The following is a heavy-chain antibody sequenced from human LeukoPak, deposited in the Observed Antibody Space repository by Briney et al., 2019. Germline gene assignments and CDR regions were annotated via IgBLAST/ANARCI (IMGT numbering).Heavy chain of an antibody. CDR2: IYHSGST. Sequence: SETLSLTCTVSGYSISSGYYWGWIRQPPGKGLEWIGSIYHSGSTYYNPSLKSRVTISVDTSKNQFSLKLSSVTAADTAVYYCARDRLYPYYYYMDVWGKGTTVTVSS. D-gene: IGHD3-16*02. CDR1: GYSISSGYY. V-gene: IGHV4-38-2*02. J-gene: IGHJ6*03. CDR3: ARDRLYPYYYYMDV.